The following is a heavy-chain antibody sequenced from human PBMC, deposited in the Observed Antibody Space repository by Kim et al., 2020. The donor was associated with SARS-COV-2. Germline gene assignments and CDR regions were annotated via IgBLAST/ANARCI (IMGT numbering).Heavy chain of an antibody. V-gene: IGHV4-39*01. CDR3: ATGQFIYVESYWYFDL. CDR2: IIYRGST. CDR1: GGSVSSTSYY. D-gene: IGHD3-10*02. J-gene: IGHJ2*01. Sequence: SETLSLTCTVSGGSVSSTSYYWVWIRQPPGKGLEWIASIIYRGSTYYNPSLKSRVTISLDTSKNQVSLKLSSVTAADTAVYFCATGQFIYVESYWYFDLWGRGTLVTVSS.